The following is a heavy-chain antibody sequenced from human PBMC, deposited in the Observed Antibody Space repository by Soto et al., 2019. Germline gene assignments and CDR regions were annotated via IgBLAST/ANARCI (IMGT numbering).Heavy chain of an antibody. V-gene: IGHV4-31*03. CDR2: IYYSGST. Sequence: SETLSLTCTVSGGSISSGGYYWSWIRQHPGKGLEWIGYIYYSGSTYYNPSLKSRVTISVDTSKNQFSLKLSSVTAADTAVYYCARGIAVAGSGLDYWGQGTLVTVSS. J-gene: IGHJ4*02. CDR1: GGSISSGGYY. CDR3: ARGIAVAGSGLDY. D-gene: IGHD6-19*01.